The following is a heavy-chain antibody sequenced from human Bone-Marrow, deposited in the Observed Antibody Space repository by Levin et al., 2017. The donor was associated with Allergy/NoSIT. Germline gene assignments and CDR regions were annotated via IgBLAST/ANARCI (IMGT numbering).Heavy chain of an antibody. CDR1: GFTFSSYG. J-gene: IGHJ4*02. Sequence: LSLTCAASGFTFSSYGMHWVRQAPGKGLEWVAVISYDGSNKYYADSVKGRFTISRDNSKNTLYLQMNSLRAEDTAVYYCAKAGTAFRNYFDYWGQGTLVTVSS. CDR3: AKAGTAFRNYFDY. D-gene: IGHD6-13*01. CDR2: ISYDGSNK. V-gene: IGHV3-30*18.